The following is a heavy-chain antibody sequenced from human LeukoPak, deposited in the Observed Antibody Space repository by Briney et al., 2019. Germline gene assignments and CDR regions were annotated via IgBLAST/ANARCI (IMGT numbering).Heavy chain of an antibody. CDR3: AKDWRWELSNYGFNV. D-gene: IGHD1-26*01. V-gene: IGHV3-30*04. CDR2: ISYDGSYK. J-gene: IGHJ3*01. CDR1: GFTFSSYA. Sequence: GGPLRLSCAASGFTFSSYAMHWVRQAPGKGLEWVATISYDGSYKYYADFVTGRFTISRDNSENMLYLQMNGLRAEDTAVYYCAKDWRWELSNYGFNVWGQGTMVTVSS.